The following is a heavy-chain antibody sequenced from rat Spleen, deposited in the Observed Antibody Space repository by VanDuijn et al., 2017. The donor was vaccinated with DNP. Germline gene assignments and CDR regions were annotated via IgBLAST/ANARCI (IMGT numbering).Heavy chain of an antibody. V-gene: IGHV5-22*01. CDR3: ARHVLPLRVWDY. CDR1: GVTFSDYY. J-gene: IGHJ2*01. CDR2: INYDGGSN. Sequence: EVQLVESGGGLVQPGRSLKLSCAASGVTFSDYYMAWVRQAPTKGLEWVAYINYDGGSNYNGDSVKGRFTISRDNVKSTLYLQMNSLRSEDMATYYCARHVLPLRVWDYWGQGVMVTVSS. D-gene: IGHD1-4*01.